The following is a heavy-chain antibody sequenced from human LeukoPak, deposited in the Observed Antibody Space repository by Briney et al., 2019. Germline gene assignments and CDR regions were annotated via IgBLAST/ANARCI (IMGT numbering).Heavy chain of an antibody. V-gene: IGHV4-4*09. J-gene: IGHJ4*02. Sequence: PSETLSLTCTVSGASMRSYYWSWIRQPPGKGLEWIGYVYTAGSSNYNPSLKSRVTISVDTSKRQVYLKLNSVSAADTAVYYCARHDERGDSYGFFEYWGQGILATVSS. D-gene: IGHD5-18*01. CDR2: VYTAGSS. CDR3: ARHDERGDSYGFFEY. CDR1: GASMRSYY.